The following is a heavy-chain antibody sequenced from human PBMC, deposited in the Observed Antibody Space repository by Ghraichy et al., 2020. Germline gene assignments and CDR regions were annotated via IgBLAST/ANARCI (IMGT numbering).Heavy chain of an antibody. CDR3: ARLRFLEWLLETYGWFDP. V-gene: IGHV3-7*01. CDR1: GFTFSSYW. D-gene: IGHD3-3*01. Sequence: GGSLRLSCAASGFTFSSYWMSWVRQAPGKGLEWVANIKQDGSEKYYVDSVKGRFTISRDNAKNSLYLQMNSLRAEDTAVYYCARLRFLEWLLETYGWFDPWGQRTLVTVSS. CDR2: IKQDGSEK. J-gene: IGHJ5*02.